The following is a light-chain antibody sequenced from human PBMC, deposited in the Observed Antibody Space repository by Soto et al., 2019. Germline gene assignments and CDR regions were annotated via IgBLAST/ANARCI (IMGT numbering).Light chain of an antibody. V-gene: IGKV3-15*01. J-gene: IGKJ4*01. CDR1: QSVNIN. CDR2: GTS. Sequence: EIVMTQSPATLSVSPGDRATLSCRASQSVNINLAWYQQKPGQAPRLLIDGTSTRATGVPARFSGSGSGTEFTLTISNLQSEDVAVYYCQQYNDLPPLTFGGGTKVDIK. CDR3: QQYNDLPPLT.